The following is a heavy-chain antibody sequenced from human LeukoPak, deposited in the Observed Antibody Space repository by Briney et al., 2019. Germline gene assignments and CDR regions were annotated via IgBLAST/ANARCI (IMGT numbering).Heavy chain of an antibody. V-gene: IGHV1-69*06. Sequence: SVTVSCKASGGIFSNYAISWVRQAPGQGLEWIGGIIPMFGTASYAQRFQGRLTITADKSTNTAYMELSSLRYEDTAVYFCARDGKYFGSGSYSYFDYWGQGTLVTVSS. CDR3: ARDGKYFGSGSYSYFDY. CDR2: IIPMFGTA. D-gene: IGHD3-10*01. J-gene: IGHJ4*02. CDR1: GGIFSNYA.